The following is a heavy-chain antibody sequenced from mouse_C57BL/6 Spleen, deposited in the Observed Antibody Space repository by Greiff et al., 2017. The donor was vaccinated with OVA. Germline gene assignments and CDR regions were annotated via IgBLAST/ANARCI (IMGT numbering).Heavy chain of an antibody. CDR2: IDPNSGGT. CDR3: ASGYYGSSYAMDY. Sequence: VQLQQSGAELVKPGASVKLSCKASGYTFTSYWMHWVKQRPGRGLEWIGRIDPNSGGTKYNEKFESKATLTVDKPSSTAYMQLSSLTSEDSAVYYCASGYYGSSYAMDYWGQGTSVTVSS. V-gene: IGHV1-72*01. CDR1: GYTFTSYW. J-gene: IGHJ4*01. D-gene: IGHD1-1*01.